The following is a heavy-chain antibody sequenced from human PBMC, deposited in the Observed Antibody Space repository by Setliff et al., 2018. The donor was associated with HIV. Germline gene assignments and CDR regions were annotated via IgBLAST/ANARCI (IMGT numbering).Heavy chain of an antibody. D-gene: IGHD1-26*01. Sequence: LRLSCAASGFTFGDYGMSWVRQAPGKGLEWVSGINWNGGSTSYADSVKGRFTISRDNSKNTLYLQMNSLRAEDTAVYYCAKVGYSGSYQGAFDYWGQGTLVTVSS. CDR3: AKVGYSGSYQGAFDY. V-gene: IGHV3-20*04. J-gene: IGHJ4*02. CDR2: INWNGGST. CDR1: GFTFGDYG.